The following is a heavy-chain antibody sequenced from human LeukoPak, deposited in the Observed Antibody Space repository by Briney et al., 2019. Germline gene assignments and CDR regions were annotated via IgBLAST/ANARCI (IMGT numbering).Heavy chain of an antibody. Sequence: GGSLRLSCAASGFTFSSYSMNWVHQAPGKGLEGVSSISSSSSYIYYADSVKGRFTISRDNAKNSLYLQMNSLRAEDTAVYYCARGDVSAVACGYWGQGTLVTVSS. D-gene: IGHD6-19*01. CDR3: ARGDVSAVACGY. CDR1: GFTFSSYS. J-gene: IGHJ4*02. CDR2: ISSSSSYI. V-gene: IGHV3-21*01.